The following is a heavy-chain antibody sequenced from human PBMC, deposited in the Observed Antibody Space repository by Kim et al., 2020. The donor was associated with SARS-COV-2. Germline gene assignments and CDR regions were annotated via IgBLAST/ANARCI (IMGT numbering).Heavy chain of an antibody. CDR3: ASHLTTQRSFDL. V-gene: IGHV4-39*01. CDR1: GGSISSSSYY. J-gene: IGHJ2*01. D-gene: IGHD3-22*01. CDR2: IYYSGST. Sequence: SETLSLTCTVSGGSISSSSYYWGWIRQPPAKGLEWLGSIYYSGSTSSNPSLKSRVTISVDTSKNQFSLKPSSVTAADTAVFYFASHLTTQRSFDLWGLAT.